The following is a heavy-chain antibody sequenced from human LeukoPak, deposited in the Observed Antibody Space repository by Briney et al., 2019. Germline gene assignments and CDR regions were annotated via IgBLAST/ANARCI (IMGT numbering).Heavy chain of an antibody. CDR1: GFTFSTYA. CDR2: TSSDGRSK. CDR3: ARGPKSQKQWLFSLFDP. D-gene: IGHD6-19*01. V-gene: IGHV3-30*04. J-gene: IGHJ5*02. Sequence: GGSLRLSCAASGFTFSTYAMHWVRQAPGKGLEWVAITSSDGRSKFYADSVKGRFTISGDNSKGTLYLQMNSLRAEDTAVYYCARGPKSQKQWLFSLFDPWGQGTLVTVSS.